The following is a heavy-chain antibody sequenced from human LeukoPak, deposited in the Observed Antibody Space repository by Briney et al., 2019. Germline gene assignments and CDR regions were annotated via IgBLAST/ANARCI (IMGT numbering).Heavy chain of an antibody. Sequence: PGGSLRLSCAASGFTFSSYSMNWVRQAPGKGLEWVSSISSSSSYIYYADSVKGRFTISRDNAKNSLYLQMNSLRAEDTAVYYCARALFGVVVPAAPFDPWDQGTLVTVSS. J-gene: IGHJ5*02. D-gene: IGHD2-2*01. CDR3: ARALFGVVVPAAPFDP. CDR2: ISSSSSYI. CDR1: GFTFSSYS. V-gene: IGHV3-21*01.